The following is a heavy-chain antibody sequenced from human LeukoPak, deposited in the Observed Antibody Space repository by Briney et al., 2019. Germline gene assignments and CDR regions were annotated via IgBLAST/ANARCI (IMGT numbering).Heavy chain of an antibody. CDR1: GFTFSSYA. CDR2: ISYDGSNK. CDR3: ARAGLGDAFDI. J-gene: IGHJ3*02. Sequence: GGSLRLSCAASGFTFSSYAMHWVRQAPGKGLEWVAVISYDGSNKYYADSVKGRFTISRDNSKNTLYLQMNSLRAEDTAVYYCARAGLGDAFDIWGQGTMVTVSS. D-gene: IGHD3-10*01. V-gene: IGHV3-30*04.